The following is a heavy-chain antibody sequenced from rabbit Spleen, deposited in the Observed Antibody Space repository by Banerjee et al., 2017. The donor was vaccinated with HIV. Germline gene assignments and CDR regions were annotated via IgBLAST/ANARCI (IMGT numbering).Heavy chain of an antibody. CDR3: ARDGGMLDYNL. J-gene: IGHJ4*01. D-gene: IGHD4-2*01. V-gene: IGHV1S45*01. CDR1: GFDFSNYG. CDR2: INAVTGKA. Sequence: QEQLVESGGGLVQPGGSLKLSCKASGFDFSNYGVSWVRQAPGKGPEWIPCINAVTGKAGFASWAKGRFTFSKPSSTTVTLKVTSLTAADTAPYFCARDGGMLDYNLWGPGTLVTVS.